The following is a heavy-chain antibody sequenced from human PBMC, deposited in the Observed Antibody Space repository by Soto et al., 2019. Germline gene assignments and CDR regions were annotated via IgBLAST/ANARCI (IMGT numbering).Heavy chain of an antibody. CDR3: ARGEREDIAVVIGVRPGEYGVDV. D-gene: IGHD2-15*01. V-gene: IGHV3-30-3*01. Sequence: QVQLVESGGGVVQPGRSLRLSCAASGFTFRSYAMHWVRQAPGKGLECVAVIAYDGSNKFYRDYVRGRFTISRDNSENILYLQISPQGYEDTAVYYCARGEREDIAVVIGVRPGEYGVDVWGQGTTVTVSS. J-gene: IGHJ6*02. CDR2: IAYDGSNK. CDR1: GFTFRSYA.